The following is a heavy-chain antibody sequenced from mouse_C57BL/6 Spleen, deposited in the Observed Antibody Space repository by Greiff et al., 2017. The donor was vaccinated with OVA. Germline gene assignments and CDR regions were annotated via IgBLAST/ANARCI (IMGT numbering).Heavy chain of an antibody. CDR2: IDPETGGT. CDR1: GYTFTDYE. CDR3: TRSHCGLCAY. V-gene: IGHV1-15*01. J-gene: IGHJ3*01. Sequence: QVQLPQSGAELVRPGASVTLSCKASGYTFTDYEMHWVKQTPVHGLEWIGAIDPETGGTAYNQKFKGKAILTADKSSSTAYMELRSLTSEDSAVCYCTRSHCGLCAYRGQRTLVTVSA.